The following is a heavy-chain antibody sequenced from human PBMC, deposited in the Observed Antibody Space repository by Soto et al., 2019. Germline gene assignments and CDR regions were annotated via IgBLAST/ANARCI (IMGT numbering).Heavy chain of an antibody. V-gene: IGHV3-74*01. CDR1: GYTFRNHW. CDR2: MNSDGSII. CDR3: ATAEVDY. Sequence: GGSLRLSCAVAGYTFRNHWMHWVRQAPGKGLEWVSRMNSDGSIINYKDSVKGRFTVSRDNAKNTLYLQMNSLRVEDTAVYYCATAEVDYWGPGTLVTVSS. J-gene: IGHJ4*02.